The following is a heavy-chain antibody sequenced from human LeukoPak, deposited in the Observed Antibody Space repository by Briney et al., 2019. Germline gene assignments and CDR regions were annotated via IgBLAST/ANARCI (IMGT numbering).Heavy chain of an antibody. Sequence: GGSLRLSCAASGFTFSSYAMSWVRQAPGKGLEWVSYISFSGSTIHYADSVKGRFTISRDNSKNTLYLQMNSLRAEDTAVYYCARDPGDSIAVAGTGLDYWGQGTLVTVSS. CDR2: ISFSGSTI. CDR1: GFTFSSYA. D-gene: IGHD6-19*01. CDR3: ARDPGDSIAVAGTGLDY. J-gene: IGHJ4*02. V-gene: IGHV3-48*01.